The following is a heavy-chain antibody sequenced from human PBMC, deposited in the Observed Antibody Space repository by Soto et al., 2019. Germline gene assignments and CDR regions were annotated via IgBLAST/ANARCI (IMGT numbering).Heavy chain of an antibody. CDR1: GGTFSSYT. J-gene: IGHJ5*01. CDR3: AMECCSSASGYSDS. Sequence: QVQLVQSGAEVKKPGSSVKVSCKASGGTFSSYTISWVRQAPGQGLEWMGRIIPILGNTNYAQKFQGRVTMTADKSTSTAYMELSSLRSEDTAVYYCAMECCSSASGYSDSWGQGTLVTVSS. V-gene: IGHV1-69*02. D-gene: IGHD2-2*02. CDR2: IIPILGNT.